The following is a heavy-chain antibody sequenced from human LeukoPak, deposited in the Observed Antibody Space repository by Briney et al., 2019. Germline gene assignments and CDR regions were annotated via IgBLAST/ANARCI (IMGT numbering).Heavy chain of an antibody. J-gene: IGHJ4*02. Sequence: GGSLRLSCAASGFTFSSYSMNWVRQAPGKGLEWVSSISSSSSYIYYADSVKGRFTISRDNAKNSLYLQMNSLRAEDTAVYYCARVLGVQYYFDYWGQGTLATVSS. CDR2: ISSSSSYI. V-gene: IGHV3-21*01. D-gene: IGHD3-10*01. CDR1: GFTFSSYS. CDR3: ARVLGVQYYFDY.